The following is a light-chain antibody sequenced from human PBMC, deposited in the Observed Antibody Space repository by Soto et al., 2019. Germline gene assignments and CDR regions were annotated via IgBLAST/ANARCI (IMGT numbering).Light chain of an antibody. CDR1: QSVSSSY. CDR2: GAS. V-gene: IGKV3-20*01. J-gene: IGKJ5*01. CDR3: QQYGSSLSIT. Sequence: ELVITQSPATLSVSPGERATLSCRASQSVSSSYLAWYQQKPGQAPRLLIYGASSRATGIPDRFSGSGSGTDFTLTISRLEPEDFAVYYCQQYGSSLSITFGQGTRLEI.